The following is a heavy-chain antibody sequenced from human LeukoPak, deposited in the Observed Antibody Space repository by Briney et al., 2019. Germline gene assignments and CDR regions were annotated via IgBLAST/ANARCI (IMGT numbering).Heavy chain of an antibody. Sequence: GGSLRLSCAASGFTFSSFAMSWVRRPPGKGLQWVSAISKSGASTDYADSVKGGFTISRDNSKSTLYLQMNSLRAEDTAIYYCAKDAGGTSYYPLDYWGQGTPVTVSS. D-gene: IGHD3-9*01. CDR3: AKDAGGTSYYPLDY. J-gene: IGHJ4*02. CDR1: GFTFSSFA. CDR2: ISKSGAST. V-gene: IGHV3-23*01.